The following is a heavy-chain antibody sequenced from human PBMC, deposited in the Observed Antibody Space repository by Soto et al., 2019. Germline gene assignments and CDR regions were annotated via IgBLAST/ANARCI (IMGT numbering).Heavy chain of an antibody. CDR3: ARHGDNYGSGSYLGLLRAFDI. D-gene: IGHD3-10*01. CDR1: GRSTSCSSYY. Sequence: SETLSLTCTVSGRSTSCSSYYWGWIRQPPGKGLEWIGSIYYRGSTYYNPSLKSRVTISVDTSKNQFSLKLSSVTAADTAVYYCARHGDNYGSGSYLGLLRAFDIWGQGTMVTVSS. V-gene: IGHV4-39*01. CDR2: IYYRGST. J-gene: IGHJ3*02.